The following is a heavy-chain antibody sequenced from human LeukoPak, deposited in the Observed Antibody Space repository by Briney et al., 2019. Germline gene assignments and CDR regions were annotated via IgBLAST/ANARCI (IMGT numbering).Heavy chain of an antibody. CDR1: GFTVSSNY. CDR2: IYSGGST. D-gene: IGHD3-10*02. Sequence: GGSLRLSCAASGFTVSSNYMSWVRQAPGKGLEWVSVIYSGGSTYCADSVKGRFTISRDNSKNTLYLQMNSLRAEDTAVYYCARDVRGYYYYGMDVWGQGTTVTVSS. J-gene: IGHJ6*02. V-gene: IGHV3-66*01. CDR3: ARDVRGYYYYGMDV.